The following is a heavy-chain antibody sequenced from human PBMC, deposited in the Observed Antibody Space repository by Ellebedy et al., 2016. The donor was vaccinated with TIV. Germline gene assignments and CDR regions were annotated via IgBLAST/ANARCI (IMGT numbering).Heavy chain of an antibody. Sequence: GESLKISCAASGFSFSTHSMHWVRPAQVEGQERVAYITSDTRTISYSESVKGRFTISRDNAKNSLSLQMFSLRRDDTAVYYCARSVEGRFDYWGQGTPVTVSS. CDR2: ITSDTRTI. J-gene: IGHJ4*02. CDR1: GFSFSTHS. CDR3: ARSVEGRFDY. D-gene: IGHD1-1*01. V-gene: IGHV3-48*04.